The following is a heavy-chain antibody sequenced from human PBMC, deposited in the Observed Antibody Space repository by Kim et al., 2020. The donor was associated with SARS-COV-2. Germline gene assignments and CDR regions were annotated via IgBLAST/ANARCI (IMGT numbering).Heavy chain of an antibody. V-gene: IGHV1-69*13. CDR2: IIPIFGTA. D-gene: IGHD6-13*01. Sequence: SVRVSCKASGGTFSSYAISWMRQAPGQGLEWMGGIIPIFGTANYAQKFQGRVTITADESTSTAYMELSSLRSEDTAVYYCASGGEQQLEVWGQGTLVTVSS. J-gene: IGHJ4*02. CDR1: GGTFSSYA. CDR3: ASGGEQQLEV.